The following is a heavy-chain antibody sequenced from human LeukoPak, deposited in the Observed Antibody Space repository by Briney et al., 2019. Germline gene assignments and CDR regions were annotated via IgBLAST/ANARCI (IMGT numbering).Heavy chain of an antibody. Sequence: PGGSLRLSCAASGFTFSSYAMSWVRQAPGKGLQWVSAISGSGGSTYYADSVKGRFTISRDNSKNTLYLQMHSLRADDTAIYYCAKDRSSRVYYYYGMDVWGQGTTVTVSS. CDR3: AKDRSSRVYYYYGMDV. CDR2: ISGSGGST. J-gene: IGHJ6*02. V-gene: IGHV3-23*01. D-gene: IGHD6-13*01. CDR1: GFTFSSYA.